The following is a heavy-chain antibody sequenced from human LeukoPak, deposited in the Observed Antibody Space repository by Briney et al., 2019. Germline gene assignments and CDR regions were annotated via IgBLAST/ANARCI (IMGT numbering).Heavy chain of an antibody. CDR3: ARGPSSGYYYDY. D-gene: IGHD3-22*01. Sequence: SQTLSLTCTVSGGSISSGGYYWSWIRQHPGKGLEWIGYIYYSGSTYYNPSLKSRVTISVDTSKNQFSLKLNSVTAADTAVYYCARGPSSGYYYDYWGQGTLVTVSS. V-gene: IGHV4-31*03. CDR1: GGSISSGGYY. CDR2: IYYSGST. J-gene: IGHJ4*02.